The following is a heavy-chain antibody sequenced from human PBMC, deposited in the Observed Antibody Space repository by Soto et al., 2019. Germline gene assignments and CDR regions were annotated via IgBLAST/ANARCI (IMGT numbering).Heavy chain of an antibody. Sequence: SVKVSCKASGGTFSSYTISWVRQDPGQGLEWMGRIIPILGIANYAQKFQGRVTITADKSTSTAYMELSSLRSEDTAVYYCASGAHDYIWGSYRHFDYWGQGTLVTVSS. J-gene: IGHJ4*02. V-gene: IGHV1-69*02. CDR3: ASGAHDYIWGSYRHFDY. CDR2: IIPILGIA. CDR1: GGTFSSYT. D-gene: IGHD3-16*02.